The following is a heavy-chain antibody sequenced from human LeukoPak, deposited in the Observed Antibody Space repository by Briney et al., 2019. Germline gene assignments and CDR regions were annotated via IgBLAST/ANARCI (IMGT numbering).Heavy chain of an antibody. V-gene: IGHV1-2*02. CDR1: GYTFTGYY. D-gene: IGHD4-11*01. Sequence: ASVKVSCKASGYTFTGYYIHWVRQAPGQGLEWMGWINPNSGDTNYAQKFQGRVTMTRDTSISTAYMELSRLRSDDTAVYYCARWMATVTTPDYWGQGTLVTVSS. J-gene: IGHJ4*02. CDR3: ARWMATVTTPDY. CDR2: INPNSGDT.